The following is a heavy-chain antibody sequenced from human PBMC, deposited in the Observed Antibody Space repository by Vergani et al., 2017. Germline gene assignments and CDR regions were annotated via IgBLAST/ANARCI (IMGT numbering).Heavy chain of an antibody. Sequence: EVQLVESGGGLVQPGRSLRLSCAASGFTFDDYAMHWVRQAPGKGLEWVSGISWNSGSIGYADSVKGRFTISRDNAKNSRYLQMNSLRAEDTALYYCAKGGDSSSWYEVDYWGQGTLVTVSS. V-gene: IGHV3-9*01. D-gene: IGHD6-13*01. CDR1: GFTFDDYA. J-gene: IGHJ4*02. CDR2: ISWNSGSI. CDR3: AKGGDSSSWYEVDY.